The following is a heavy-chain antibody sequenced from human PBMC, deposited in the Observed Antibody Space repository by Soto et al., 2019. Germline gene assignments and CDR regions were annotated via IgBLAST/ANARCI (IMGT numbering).Heavy chain of an antibody. CDR1: GYTFTGNY. CDR3: ARGYYGSGSWGPYDAFDI. D-gene: IGHD3-10*01. Sequence: GASVKGSCTASGYTFTGNYMHWVRQAPGQGLEWMGWINPNSGGTNYAQKFQGWVTMTRDTSISTAYMELSRLRSDDTAVYYCARGYYGSGSWGPYDAFDIWGQGTMVTVSS. CDR2: INPNSGGT. V-gene: IGHV1-2*04. J-gene: IGHJ3*02.